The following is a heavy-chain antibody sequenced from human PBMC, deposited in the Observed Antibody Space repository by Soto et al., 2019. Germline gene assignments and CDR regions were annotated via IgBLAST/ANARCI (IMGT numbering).Heavy chain of an antibody. CDR1: GFTFSSYW. CDR2: INSDGSST. V-gene: IGHV3-74*01. Sequence: SLRLSCAASGFTFSSYWMHWVRQAPGKGLVWVSRINSDGSSTSYADSVKGRFTISRDNAKNTLYLQMNSLRAEDTAVYYCASTPYCSSTSCHPYYYYYYMDVWGKGTTVTVSS. J-gene: IGHJ6*03. D-gene: IGHD2-2*01. CDR3: ASTPYCSSTSCHPYYYYYYMDV.